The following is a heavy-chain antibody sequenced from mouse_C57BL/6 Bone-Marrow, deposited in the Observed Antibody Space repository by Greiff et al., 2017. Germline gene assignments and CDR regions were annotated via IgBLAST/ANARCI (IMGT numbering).Heavy chain of an antibody. Sequence: VQRVESGAELVKPGASVKLSCKASGYAFSSYWMNWVKQRPGKGLEWIGQIFPGDGDTNYNGKFKGKATLTADKSSSTAYMQLSRLTSEDSAVYFCARGANWGQGTLVTVSA. CDR1: GYAFSSYW. CDR2: IFPGDGDT. J-gene: IGHJ3*01. V-gene: IGHV1-80*01. CDR3: ARGAN.